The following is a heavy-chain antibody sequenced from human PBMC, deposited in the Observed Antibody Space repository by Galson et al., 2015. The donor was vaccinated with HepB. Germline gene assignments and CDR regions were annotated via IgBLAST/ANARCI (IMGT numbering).Heavy chain of an antibody. J-gene: IGHJ4*02. CDR1: GFTFNSYS. V-gene: IGHV3-48*04. D-gene: IGHD5-12*01. Sequence: SLRLSCAASGFTFNSYSMNWVRQAPGKGLECVSYISTSSSIIYYADSVKGRFTVSRDNAKNSMYLQMNSLRVEDTAMYYCARDYDHAFDYWGQGILVTVSS. CDR2: ISTSSSII. CDR3: ARDYDHAFDY.